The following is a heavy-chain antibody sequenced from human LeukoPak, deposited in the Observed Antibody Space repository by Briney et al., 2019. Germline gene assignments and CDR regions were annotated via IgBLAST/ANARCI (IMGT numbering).Heavy chain of an antibody. J-gene: IGHJ4*02. CDR1: GGSTSSYY. CDR2: IYYSGST. Sequence: PSETLSLTCTVSGGSTSSYYWSWIRQPPGKGLEWIGYIYYSGSTNYNPSLKSRVTISVDTSKNQFSLKLSSVTAADTAVCYCARHEPSIWFGELLFVDYWGQGTLVTVSS. D-gene: IGHD3-10*01. CDR3: ARHEPSIWFGELLFVDY. V-gene: IGHV4-59*08.